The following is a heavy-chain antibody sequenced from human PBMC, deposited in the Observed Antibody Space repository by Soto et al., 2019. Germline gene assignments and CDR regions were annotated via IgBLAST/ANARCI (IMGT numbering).Heavy chain of an antibody. D-gene: IGHD4-17*01. Sequence: QVKLEESGPGLVKPSGTLSLRCAVSGGSITSSNWWNWVRQTPEKGLEWIGQILPSGSTNYNPSLATRVTMSVDTYKNQFSLMLTSVTAADTALYFCARSDYGDSNSQYFDYWGQGTLVTVSS. CDR2: ILPSGST. J-gene: IGHJ4*02. V-gene: IGHV4-4*02. CDR3: ARSDYGDSNSQYFDY. CDR1: GGSITSSNW.